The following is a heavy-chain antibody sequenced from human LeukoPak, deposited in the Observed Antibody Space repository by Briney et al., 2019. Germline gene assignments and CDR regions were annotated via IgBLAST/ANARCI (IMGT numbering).Heavy chain of an antibody. V-gene: IGHV4-61*02. Sequence: PSETLSLTCTVSGGSISSGSYYWSWIRRPAGKGLEWIGRIYTSGSTNYNPSLKSRVTISVDTSKNQFSLKLSSVTAADTAVYYCARSRGIAVAGTVDYWGQGTLVTVSS. CDR2: IYTSGST. CDR1: GGSISSGSYY. CDR3: ARSRGIAVAGTVDY. D-gene: IGHD6-19*01. J-gene: IGHJ4*02.